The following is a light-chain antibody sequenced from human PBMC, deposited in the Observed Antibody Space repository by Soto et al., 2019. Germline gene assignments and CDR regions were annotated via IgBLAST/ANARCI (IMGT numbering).Light chain of an antibody. Sequence: IQLTQSPPYLSASVGDRVTITCRASQGINNYLAWYQQKPGKAPKLPIYAASTLYSGVPSRFSGSGSGTDFTLTISSLQPEDVATYYCQQLNSYLWTFGQGTKVDIK. CDR1: QGINNY. V-gene: IGKV1-9*01. CDR2: AAS. J-gene: IGKJ1*01. CDR3: QQLNSYLWT.